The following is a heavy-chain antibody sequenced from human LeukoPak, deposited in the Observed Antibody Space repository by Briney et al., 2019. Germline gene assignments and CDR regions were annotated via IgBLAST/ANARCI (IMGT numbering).Heavy chain of an antibody. CDR1: GGSISSSSYY. Sequence: PSETLSLTCTVSGGSISSSSYYWGWIRQPAGKGLEWIGRIYTSGSTNYNPSLKSRVTMSVDTSKNQFSLKLSSVTAADTAVYYCARGGELPDYWGQGTLVTVSS. D-gene: IGHD1-26*01. V-gene: IGHV4-61*02. J-gene: IGHJ4*02. CDR2: IYTSGST. CDR3: ARGGELPDY.